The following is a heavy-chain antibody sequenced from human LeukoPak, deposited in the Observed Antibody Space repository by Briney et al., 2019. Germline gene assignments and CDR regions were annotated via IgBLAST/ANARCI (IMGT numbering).Heavy chain of an antibody. J-gene: IGHJ4*02. V-gene: IGHV4-30-2*01. D-gene: IGHD3-9*01. CDR3: AREGLVEALDY. Sequence: PSQTLSLTCTVSGGSISSGGYYWSWIRQPPGKGLEWIGYIYHSGGTYYNPSLKSRVTISVDRSKNQFSLKLSSVTAADTAVYYCAREGLVEALDYWGQGTLVTVSS. CDR2: IYHSGGT. CDR1: GGSISSGGYY.